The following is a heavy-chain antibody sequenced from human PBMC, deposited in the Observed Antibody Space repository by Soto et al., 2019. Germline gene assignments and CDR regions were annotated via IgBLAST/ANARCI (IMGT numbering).Heavy chain of an antibody. V-gene: IGHV1-18*01. D-gene: IGHD3-10*01. CDR1: GYTFTSYA. Sequence: ASVKVSWKASGYTFTSYAISWVRQSTKQGLEKLGWISAYNDNTNYAQKLQGRVTLTTDTSTSTAYMELRNLRSDDTAVYFCAREGYYYGSGSYPTPRFHGMGVWGQGTTVTVSS. CDR3: AREGYYYGSGSYPTPRFHGMGV. J-gene: IGHJ6*02. CDR2: ISAYNDNT.